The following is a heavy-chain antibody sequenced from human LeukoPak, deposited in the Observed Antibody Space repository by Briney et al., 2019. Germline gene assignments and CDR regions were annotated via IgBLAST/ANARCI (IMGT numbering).Heavy chain of an antibody. Sequence: PSETLSLTCTVSGGSISSYYWSWIRQPPGKGLEWIGYIYYSGSTNYNPSLKSRVTISVDTSKNQFSLKLSSVTAADTAVYYCARRAAASPHFDYWGQGTLVTVSS. CDR3: ARRAAASPHFDY. V-gene: IGHV4-59*08. D-gene: IGHD6-13*01. CDR2: IYYSGST. CDR1: GGSISSYY. J-gene: IGHJ4*02.